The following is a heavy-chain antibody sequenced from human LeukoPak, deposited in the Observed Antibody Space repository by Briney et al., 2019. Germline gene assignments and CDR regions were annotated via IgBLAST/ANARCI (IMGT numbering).Heavy chain of an antibody. D-gene: IGHD2-2*01. J-gene: IGHJ3*02. CDR3: ALIPRYYASGAFDI. V-gene: IGHV4-34*01. CDR2: INHSGST. CDR1: GGSFSGYY. Sequence: GSLRLSCAVYGGSFSGYYWSWIRQPPGKGLEWIGEINHSGSTNYNPSLKSRVTISVDTSKNQFSLKLSSVTAADTAVYYCALIPRYYASGAFDIWGQGTMVTVSS.